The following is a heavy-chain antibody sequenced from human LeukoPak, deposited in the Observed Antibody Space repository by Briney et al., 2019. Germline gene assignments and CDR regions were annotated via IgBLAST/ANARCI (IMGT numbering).Heavy chain of an antibody. CDR3: ARDTPNGYDFDY. CDR2: ISTYNGNT. Sequence: ASVKVSCKASGYTFNSYDISWVRQAPGQGLEWMAWISTYNGNTNYALKVQGRATMTTDTSTSTAYMELRSLRSDDTAVYYCARDTPNGYDFDYWGQGTLVTVSS. D-gene: IGHD5-12*01. V-gene: IGHV1-18*01. CDR1: GYTFNSYD. J-gene: IGHJ4*02.